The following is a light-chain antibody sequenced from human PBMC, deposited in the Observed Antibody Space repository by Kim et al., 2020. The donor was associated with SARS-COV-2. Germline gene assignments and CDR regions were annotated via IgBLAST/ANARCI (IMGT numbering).Light chain of an antibody. CDR2: EDK. CDR1: NWGDEY. J-gene: IGLJ3*02. CDR3: QAWDSGTAV. V-gene: IGLV3-1*01. Sequence: SPGRTVGIPGSGENWGDEYVSWYQQRPGQSPVLVMDEDKKRPSGIPERFSGSNSGNTATLTISGTQAMDENDYYCQAWDSGTAVFGGGTQLTVL.